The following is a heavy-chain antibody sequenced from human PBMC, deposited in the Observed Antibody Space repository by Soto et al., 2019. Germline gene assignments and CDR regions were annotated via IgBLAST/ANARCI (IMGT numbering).Heavy chain of an antibody. CDR2: ISSSSSTI. CDR3: ARTIRGYYYDGPYDAFDI. D-gene: IGHD3-22*01. CDR1: GFTFSSYS. J-gene: IGHJ3*02. Sequence: GGSLRLSCAASGFTFSSYSMNWVRQAPGKGLEWVSYISSSSSTIYYADSVKGRFTISRDNAKNSLYLQMNSLRAEDTAVYYCARTIRGYYYDGPYDAFDIWGQGTMVTVS. V-gene: IGHV3-48*01.